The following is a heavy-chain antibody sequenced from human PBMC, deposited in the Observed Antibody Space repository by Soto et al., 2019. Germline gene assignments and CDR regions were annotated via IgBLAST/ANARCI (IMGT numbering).Heavy chain of an antibody. D-gene: IGHD2-2*02. CDR1: GFTFSSYA. CDR3: AKVVGEFIVVVPAAIGVNYFDY. CDR2: ISGSGGST. V-gene: IGHV3-23*01. Sequence: GGSLRLSCAASGFTFSSYAMSWVRQAPGKGLEWVSAISGSGGSTYYADSVKGRFTISRDNSKNTLYLQMNSLRAEDTAVYYCAKVVGEFIVVVPAAIGVNYFDYWGQGTLVTVSS. J-gene: IGHJ4*02.